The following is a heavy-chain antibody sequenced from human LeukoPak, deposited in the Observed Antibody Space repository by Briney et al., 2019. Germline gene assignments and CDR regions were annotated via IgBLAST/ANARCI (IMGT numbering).Heavy chain of an antibody. CDR3: ARGPTYYYDSSGYTGFDY. Sequence: GGSLRLSCAASGFTDSSNYMSWVRQAPGKGLEWVSVIYSGGSTYYADSVKGRFTISRDNSKNTLYLQMNSLRAEDTAVYYCARGPTYYYDSSGYTGFDYWGQGTLVTVSS. CDR2: IYSGGST. J-gene: IGHJ4*02. D-gene: IGHD3-22*01. V-gene: IGHV3-53*01. CDR1: GFTDSSNY.